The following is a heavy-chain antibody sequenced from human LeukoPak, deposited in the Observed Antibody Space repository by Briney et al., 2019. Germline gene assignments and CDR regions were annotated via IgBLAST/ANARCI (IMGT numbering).Heavy chain of an antibody. D-gene: IGHD3-22*01. CDR2: IYPGDSDT. CDR3: ARRWYYYDSSGCYHYFDY. Sequence: EESLKISCKGSGYSFTSYWIGWVRQMPGKGLEWMGIIYPGDSDTRYSPSFQGQVTISADKSISTAYLQWSSLKASDTAMYYCARRWYYYDSSGCYHYFDYWGQGTLVTVSS. J-gene: IGHJ4*02. CDR1: GYSFTSYW. V-gene: IGHV5-51*01.